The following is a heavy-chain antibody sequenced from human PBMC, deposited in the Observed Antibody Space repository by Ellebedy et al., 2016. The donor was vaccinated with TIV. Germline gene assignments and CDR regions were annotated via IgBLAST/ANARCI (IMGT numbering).Heavy chain of an antibody. CDR3: ARRGYCSGGSCASVPFDY. J-gene: IGHJ4*02. V-gene: IGHV3-30*03. Sequence: GESLKISCAASGFTFSNYGMHWVRPAPGKGLEWVAVVSYDGSNKYYADSVKGRFTISRDNSKNTLYLQMNSLRAEDMAVYYCARRGYCSGGSCASVPFDYWGQGTLVTVSS. D-gene: IGHD2-15*01. CDR1: GFTFSNYG. CDR2: VSYDGSNK.